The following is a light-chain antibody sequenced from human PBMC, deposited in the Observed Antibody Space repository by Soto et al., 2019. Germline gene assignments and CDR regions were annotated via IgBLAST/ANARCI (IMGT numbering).Light chain of an antibody. CDR3: CSHAGSKNYYL. J-gene: IGLJ1*01. V-gene: IGLV2-14*01. Sequence: QSALTQPASVSGSPGQSITISCTGTSSDIGNYDFVSWYQQVPGTAPKAMIYEVSSRPSGVSNRFSGSKSGNTASLTVSGLQADDEADYYCCSHAGSKNYYLFGPGTKLTVL. CDR1: SSDIGNYDF. CDR2: EVS.